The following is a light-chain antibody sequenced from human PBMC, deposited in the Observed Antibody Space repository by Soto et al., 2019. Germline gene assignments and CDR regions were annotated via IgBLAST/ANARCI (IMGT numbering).Light chain of an antibody. CDR2: GAS. Sequence: EIVMTQSPATLSVSPGERATLSCRASQSVSSNLAWYQQKPGQAPRLLIYGASTRATDIPARFSGSGSGTEFTLTSSSLQSEDVAVYYYQQYNNWPKTFGQGTKVEIK. J-gene: IGKJ1*01. V-gene: IGKV3-15*01. CDR1: QSVSSN. CDR3: QQYNNWPKT.